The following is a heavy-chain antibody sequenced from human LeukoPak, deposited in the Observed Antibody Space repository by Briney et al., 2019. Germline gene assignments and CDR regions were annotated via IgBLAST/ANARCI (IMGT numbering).Heavy chain of an antibody. CDR1: GGSISSYY. CDR3: ARGANYYGSSYYDY. J-gene: IGHJ4*02. CDR2: IYYSGST. V-gene: IGHV4-59*01. Sequence: SETLSLTCTVSGGSISSYYWSWIRQPPGKGLEWIGYIYYSGSTNYNPSLKSRVTISVDTSKNQFSLKLSSVTAADTAVYYCARGANYYGSSYYDYWGQGTLVTVSS. D-gene: IGHD3-10*01.